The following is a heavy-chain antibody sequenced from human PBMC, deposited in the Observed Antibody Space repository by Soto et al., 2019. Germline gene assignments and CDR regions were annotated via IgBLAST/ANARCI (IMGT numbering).Heavy chain of an antibody. CDR2: ISSSGSTI. CDR3: ATHPYCSGGSCPTEYWFDP. Sequence: EVQLVESGGGLVQPGGSLRLSCAASGFTFSSYEMNWVRQAPGKGLEWVSYISSSGSTIYYADSVKGRFTISRDNAKNSLYLQMNSLRAEDTAVYYCATHPYCSGGSCPTEYWFDPWGQGPLVTVSS. V-gene: IGHV3-48*03. CDR1: GFTFSSYE. D-gene: IGHD2-15*01. J-gene: IGHJ5*02.